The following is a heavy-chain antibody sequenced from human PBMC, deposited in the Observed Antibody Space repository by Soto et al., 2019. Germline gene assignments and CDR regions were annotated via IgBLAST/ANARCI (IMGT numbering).Heavy chain of an antibody. J-gene: IGHJ5*02. CDR1: GGSFSGYY. V-gene: IGHV4-34*01. CDR2: INHSGST. Sequence: QVQLQQWGAGLLKPSETLSLTCAVYGGSFSGYYWSWIRQPPGKGLEWIGEINHSGSTNYNPSLKSRVTISVDTSKNPFSLKLSSVTAADTAVYYCAVMVRGVIRASRKNWFDPWGQGTLVTVSS. CDR3: AVMVRGVIRASRKNWFDP. D-gene: IGHD3-10*01.